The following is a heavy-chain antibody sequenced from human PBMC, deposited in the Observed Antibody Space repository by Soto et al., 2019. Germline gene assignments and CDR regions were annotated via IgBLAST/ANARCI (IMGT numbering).Heavy chain of an antibody. V-gene: IGHV4-61*08. CDR1: GGSISSGDYY. CDR3: ARVNYDLGWYV. D-gene: IGHD3-3*01. J-gene: IGHJ6*02. Sequence: SETLSLTCTVSGGSISSGDYYWSWNRQPPGKGLEWIGYIYYSGSTNYNPSLKSRVTISVDTSKNQFSLKLSSVTAADTAVYYCARVNYDLGWYVWGQGTTVTVSS. CDR2: IYYSGST.